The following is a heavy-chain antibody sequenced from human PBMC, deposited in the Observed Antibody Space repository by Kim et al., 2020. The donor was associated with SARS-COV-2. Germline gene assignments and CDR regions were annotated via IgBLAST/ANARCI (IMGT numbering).Heavy chain of an antibody. CDR2: IWYDGSSK. J-gene: IGHJ4*02. CDR1: GFTFSSFA. D-gene: IGHD6-19*01. V-gene: IGHV3-33*01. CDR3: ARDQGSSGPLG. Sequence: GGSLRLSCAASGFTFSSFAMHWVRQAPGKGLEWVAVIWYDGSSKYYADSVKGRFTISRDNSKNTLYLQMNSLRAEDTAVYYCARDQGSSGPLGWGQGTLVTVSS.